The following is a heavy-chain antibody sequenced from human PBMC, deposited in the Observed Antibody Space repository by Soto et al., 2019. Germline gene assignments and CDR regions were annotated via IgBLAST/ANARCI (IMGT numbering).Heavy chain of an antibody. V-gene: IGHV6-1*01. J-gene: IGHJ3*02. D-gene: IGHD3-3*01. CDR3: ARTYYDFWSGHDAFDI. CDR2: TYYRSKWYN. CDR1: GDSVSSNSAA. Sequence: PSQTLSLTCAISGDSVSSNSAAWNWIRQSPSRGLEWLGRTYYRSKWYNDYAVSVKSRITINPDTSKNQFSLQLNSVTPEDTAVYYCARTYYDFWSGHDAFDIWGQGTMVTVSS.